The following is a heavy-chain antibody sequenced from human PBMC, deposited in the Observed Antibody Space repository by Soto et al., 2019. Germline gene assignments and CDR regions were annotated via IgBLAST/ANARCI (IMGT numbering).Heavy chain of an antibody. CDR1: GFSLTTTEVA. CDR3: ARLITGTTSFDY. Sequence: SGPTLVNPTQSLTLTCSFSGFSLTTTEVAVGWIRQPPGKALEWLALIYWDDDKRYSPSLKTRLTISKDTSKNQVVLTMTNMDPVDTATYYCARLITGTTSFDYWGQGTLVTVSS. V-gene: IGHV2-5*02. CDR2: IYWDDDK. J-gene: IGHJ4*02. D-gene: IGHD1-7*01.